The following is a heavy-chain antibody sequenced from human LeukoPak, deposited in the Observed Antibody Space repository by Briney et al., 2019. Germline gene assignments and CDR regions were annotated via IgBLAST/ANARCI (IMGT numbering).Heavy chain of an antibody. D-gene: IGHD3-10*01. J-gene: IGHJ6*03. CDR2: IYYSGST. CDR1: GFTLSSYA. CDR3: ASVRRGFGESSKYYAYYYMGV. Sequence: GSLRLSCAASGFTLSSYAMSWIRQPPGKGLEWIGNIYYSGSTYYNPSLKSRVTISLDTSKNQFSLKLSSVTAADTAVYYCASVRRGFGESSKYYAYYYMGVWGKGSTVTISS. V-gene: IGHV4-39*01.